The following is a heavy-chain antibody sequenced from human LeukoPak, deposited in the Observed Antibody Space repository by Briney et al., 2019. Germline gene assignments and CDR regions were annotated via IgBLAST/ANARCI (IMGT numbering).Heavy chain of an antibody. D-gene: IGHD1-26*01. Sequence: SETLSLTCTVSGGFISSNSAYWSWIRQPPGKALEWIGNIYYSGTTYYNPSLQSRVTMSVDTSNNQFSLKLNSVTAADTAVYYCARDVGATGNMDVWGQGTTVTVSS. CDR2: IYYSGTT. CDR1: GGFISSNSAY. V-gene: IGHV4-39*07. J-gene: IGHJ6*02. CDR3: ARDVGATGNMDV.